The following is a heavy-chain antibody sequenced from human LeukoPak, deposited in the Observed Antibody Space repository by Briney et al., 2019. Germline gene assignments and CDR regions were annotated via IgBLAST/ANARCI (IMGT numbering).Heavy chain of an antibody. J-gene: IGHJ4*02. CDR2: ICGRGSTK. CDR1: GFTFSSYW. D-gene: IGHD3-10*01. Sequence: PGGSLRLSCVASGFTFSSYWMHWVRQAPGKGLEWVSYICGRGSTKYYADSVKGRFTISRDNAENSLHLQMNGLRAEDTAVYYCARDLYYYGSGNYVPGLPDYWGQGTLVTVSS. V-gene: IGHV3-48*04. CDR3: ARDLYYYGSGNYVPGLPDY.